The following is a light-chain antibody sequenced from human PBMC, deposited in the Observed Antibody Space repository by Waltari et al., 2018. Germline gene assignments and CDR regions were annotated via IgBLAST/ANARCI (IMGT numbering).Light chain of an antibody. CDR3: QQYNSYVLT. J-gene: IGKJ4*01. CDR1: QSISSW. CDR2: KAS. V-gene: IGKV1-5*03. Sequence: DIQMTQSPSTLSASVGDRVTITCRASQSISSWLSWYQQKPGKAPKLLIYKASTLEIGVPSRFSGSGSGTEFSLTISSLQPDDFATYYCQQYNSYVLTFGGGTKVEIK.